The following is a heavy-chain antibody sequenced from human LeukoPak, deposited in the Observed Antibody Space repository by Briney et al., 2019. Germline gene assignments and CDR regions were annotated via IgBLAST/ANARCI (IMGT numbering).Heavy chain of an antibody. J-gene: IGHJ3*01. CDR1: GFTFSSYS. CDR2: IYSGGST. D-gene: IGHD2-8*02. V-gene: IGHV3-53*01. CDR3: ARDLGPEGGVSH. Sequence: GGSLRLSCAASGFTFSSYSMNWVRQAPGKGLEWVSVIYSGGSTYYAGSVKGRFTISRDNSKNTLYLQMNSLRAEDTAVYYCARDLGPEGGVSHWGQGTMVTVSS.